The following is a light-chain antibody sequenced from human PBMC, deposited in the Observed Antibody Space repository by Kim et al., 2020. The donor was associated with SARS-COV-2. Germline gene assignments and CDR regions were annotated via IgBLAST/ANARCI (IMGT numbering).Light chain of an antibody. V-gene: IGKV4-1*01. Sequence: TINCKSSQSLLYSPSDKNYLGWYQQKPRQPPKLFIYWASTRESGVPARFSGSGSVTDFTLTISNLQAEDVAVYYYHQYYGIPLTFGGGTKVDIK. CDR3: HQYYGIPLT. CDR1: QSLLYSPSDKNY. J-gene: IGKJ4*01. CDR2: WAS.